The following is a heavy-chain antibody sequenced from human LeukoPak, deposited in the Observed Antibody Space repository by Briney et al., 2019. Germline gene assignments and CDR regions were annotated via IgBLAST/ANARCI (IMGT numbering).Heavy chain of an antibody. J-gene: IGHJ6*02. CDR1: GFTFSSYS. Sequence: GGSLRLSCAASGFTFSSYSMNWVRQAPGKGLEWVSSISSSSSYIYHADSVKGRFTISRDNAKNSLYLQMNSLRAEDTAVYYCARDFFGSYSEYGMDVWGQGTTVTVPS. V-gene: IGHV3-21*01. CDR3: ARDFFGSYSEYGMDV. D-gene: IGHD1-26*01. CDR2: ISSSSSYI.